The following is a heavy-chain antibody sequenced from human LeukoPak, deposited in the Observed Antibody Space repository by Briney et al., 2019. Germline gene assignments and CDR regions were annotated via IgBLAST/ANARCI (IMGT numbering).Heavy chain of an antibody. D-gene: IGHD6-19*01. J-gene: IGHJ4*02. CDR3: ARARAVAFDY. Sequence: PGGSLRLCCAASGFTFSSYSMNWVRQAPGKGLEWVSSISSSSSYIYYADSVKGRFTTSRDDAKNSLYLQMNSRRAEDTAVYYCARARAVAFDYWGQGTLVTVSS. CDR1: GFTFSSYS. V-gene: IGHV3-21*01. CDR2: ISSSSSYI.